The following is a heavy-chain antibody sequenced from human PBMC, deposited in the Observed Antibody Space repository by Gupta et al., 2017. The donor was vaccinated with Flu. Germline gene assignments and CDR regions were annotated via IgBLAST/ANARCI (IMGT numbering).Heavy chain of an antibody. V-gene: IGHV3-23*01. D-gene: IGHD3-9*01. Sequence: EVQLLESGGGLVQPGGSLRLSCAASGFTFRSYAMTWVRQAPGKGLEWVSGISGSGGSTYYADSVKGRFTISRDNSKNTLYLQVNSLRAEDTAVYYCAKDRTDFEYYMDVWGKGTTVTVSS. CDR3: AKDRTDFEYYMDV. CDR1: GFTFRSYA. CDR2: ISGSGGST. J-gene: IGHJ6*03.